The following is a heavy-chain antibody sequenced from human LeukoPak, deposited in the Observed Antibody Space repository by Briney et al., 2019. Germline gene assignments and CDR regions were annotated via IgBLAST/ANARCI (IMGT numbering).Heavy chain of an antibody. CDR3: AKNGLRPNSYYMDV. Sequence: PGGSLRLSCAASGFTFSSYSMNWVRQAPGKGLEWVSSISSSSSYIYYADSVKGRFTISRDNAKNSLYLQMNTLRTEDTALYFCAKNGLRPNSYYMDVWGKGAAVTVSS. CDR2: ISSSSSYI. D-gene: IGHD4-17*01. J-gene: IGHJ6*03. V-gene: IGHV3-21*01. CDR1: GFTFSSYS.